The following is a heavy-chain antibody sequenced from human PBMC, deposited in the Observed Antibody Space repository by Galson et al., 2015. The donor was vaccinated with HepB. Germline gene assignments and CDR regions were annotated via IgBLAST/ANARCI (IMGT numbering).Heavy chain of an antibody. Sequence: CAISGDSVSSRSAAWSWLRQSPSRGLAWLGRTYYRSRWFNDYAVSVKSRVTINPDTSKNQFSLQLNSVTPEDTAVYYCARDPLGREDAFDVWGQGTTGIVAS. CDR2: TYYRSRWFN. D-gene: IGHD1-26*01. V-gene: IGHV6-1*01. J-gene: IGHJ3*01. CDR1: GDSVSSRSAA. CDR3: ARDPLGREDAFDV.